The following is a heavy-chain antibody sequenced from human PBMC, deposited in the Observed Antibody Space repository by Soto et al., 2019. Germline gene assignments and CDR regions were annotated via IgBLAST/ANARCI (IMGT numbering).Heavy chain of an antibody. J-gene: IGHJ4*02. CDR1: GGSISSYY. D-gene: IGHD4-17*01. CDR3: ARGPVTTLDY. Sequence: PSETLSLTCTVSGGSISSYYLSWIRQPPGKGLEWIGYIYYSGSTNYNPSLKSRVTISVDTSKNQFSLKLSSVTAADTAVYYCARGPVTTLDYWGQGTLVTVSS. CDR2: IYYSGST. V-gene: IGHV4-59*08.